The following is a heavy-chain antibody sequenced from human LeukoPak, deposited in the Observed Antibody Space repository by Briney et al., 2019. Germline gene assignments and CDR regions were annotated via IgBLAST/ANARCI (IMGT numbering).Heavy chain of an antibody. CDR3: AKTYYDILTGRNWFDP. J-gene: IGHJ5*02. Sequence: SETLSLTCAVSGGSIRSNNWWTWVRQPPGKGLEWIGEIYHSGSTNYNPSLKSRVTISVDKSKNQFSLKLSSVTAADTAVYYCAKTYYDILTGRNWFDPWGQGTLVTVSS. CDR1: GGSIRSNNW. D-gene: IGHD3-9*01. CDR2: IYHSGST. V-gene: IGHV4-4*02.